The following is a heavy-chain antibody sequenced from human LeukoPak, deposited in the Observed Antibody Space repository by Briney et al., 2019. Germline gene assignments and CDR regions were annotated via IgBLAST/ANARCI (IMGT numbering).Heavy chain of an antibody. CDR1: GGSISSYY. CDR3: ARGAHYYDSSGYRPLDY. Sequence: SETLSLTCTVSGGSISSYYWSWIRQPPGKGLEWIGYIYYSGSTNYNPSLKSRVTISVDTSKNQFSLKLSSVTAADTAVYYCARGAHYYDSSGYRPLDYWGQGTLVTVSS. D-gene: IGHD3-22*01. J-gene: IGHJ4*02. V-gene: IGHV4-59*01. CDR2: IYYSGST.